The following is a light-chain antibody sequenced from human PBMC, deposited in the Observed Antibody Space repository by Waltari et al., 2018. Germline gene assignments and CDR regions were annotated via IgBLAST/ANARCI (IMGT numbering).Light chain of an antibody. J-gene: IGKJ4*01. Sequence: EIVLTQSPATLSLSPGERATLSCRASQTVSSYLAWYQQKPGQAPRLLNYDASNRANVIPARFSGSGSETDFSLTISSLEPEDFAVYYCQQRSNWPLTFGGGTKVEIK. CDR1: QTVSSY. V-gene: IGKV3-11*01. CDR2: DAS. CDR3: QQRSNWPLT.